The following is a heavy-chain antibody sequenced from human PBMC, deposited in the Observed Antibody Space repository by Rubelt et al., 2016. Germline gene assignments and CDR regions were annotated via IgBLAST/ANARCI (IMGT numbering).Heavy chain of an antibody. CDR3: ARRLMPSYYFAY. CDR2: VSESGTT. D-gene: IGHD2-2*01. J-gene: IGHJ4*02. V-gene: IGHV4-39*01. Sequence: QPQLQESGPGLVKPSETLSLTCTVSSGSINDNSYYWGWVRQPPGKGLEWIGSVSESGTTHYNPSLKSRDTISVDTSKNQSSRKLSSVTAADTALYYCARRLMPSYYFAYWGQGMLVTVSS. CDR1: SGSINDNSYY.